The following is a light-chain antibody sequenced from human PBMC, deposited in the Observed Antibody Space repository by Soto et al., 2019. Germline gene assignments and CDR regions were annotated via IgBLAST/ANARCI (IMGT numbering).Light chain of an antibody. J-gene: IGKJ1*01. V-gene: IGKV1-5*03. CDR3: QQYKSNRRT. Sequence: DIQMTQSPSTLSASVGDRVTISCRASQTISGWLAWYQQKPGKAPKILISKASTLESGVPSRFRGSGSETDFILTINSLQPDDFETYYCQQYKSNRRTFGQGTKVDIK. CDR1: QTISGW. CDR2: KAS.